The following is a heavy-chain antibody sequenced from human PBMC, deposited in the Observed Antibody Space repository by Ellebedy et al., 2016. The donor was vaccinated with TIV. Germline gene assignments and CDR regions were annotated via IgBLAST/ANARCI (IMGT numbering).Heavy chain of an antibody. CDR3: AKREMIRDTIGAPVPAPLFDL. V-gene: IGHV3-23*01. J-gene: IGHJ4*02. CDR1: GFTFSNYA. D-gene: IGHD2-2*01. Sequence: PGGSLRLSCAGSGFTFSNYAMTWVRQAPGKGLEWVSTITGRSSSIYYADSVKGRFTISRDNSKNTLYLQMNSLRAEDTAVYFCAKREMIRDTIGAPVPAPLFDLWGQGTLVTVSS. CDR2: ITGRSSSI.